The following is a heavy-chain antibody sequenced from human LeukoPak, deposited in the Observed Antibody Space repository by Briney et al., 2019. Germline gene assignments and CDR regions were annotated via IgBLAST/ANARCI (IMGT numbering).Heavy chain of an antibody. CDR3: AKYTPANYYGSGSLFDY. D-gene: IGHD3-10*01. V-gene: IGHV3-23*01. CDR1: GFTFSAYA. J-gene: IGHJ4*02. Sequence: PGGSLRLSCAASGFTFSAYAMSWVRQAPGKGLEWGSAITGSGDDTYYADSVKGRFTISRDSSRTTLYLQMNSLRAEDTAVYYCAKYTPANYYGSGSLFDYWGQGALVTVSS. CDR2: ITGSGDDT.